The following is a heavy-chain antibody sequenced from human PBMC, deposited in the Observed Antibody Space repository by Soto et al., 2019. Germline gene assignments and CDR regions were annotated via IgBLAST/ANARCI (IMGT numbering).Heavy chain of an antibody. CDR3: ARARYGVFNHPAKDF. V-gene: IGHV1-18*01. Sequence: QVQLVQSGPEVKKPGASVKVSCKASGYTFTSHGITWVRQAPGQGLEWMGWILAYNGDTKYAQKLQGRVTMTTDTSTSTANMDMTSLRSDDTAVYYCARARYGVFNHPAKDFWGQGTLVTVSS. D-gene: IGHD3-10*01. CDR1: GYTFTSHG. J-gene: IGHJ4*02. CDR2: ILAYNGDT.